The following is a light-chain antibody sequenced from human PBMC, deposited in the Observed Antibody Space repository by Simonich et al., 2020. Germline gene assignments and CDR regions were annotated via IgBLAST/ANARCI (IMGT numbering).Light chain of an antibody. CDR3: SSYTSSSTWV. CDR1: SSDVGSYNL. Sequence: QSALTQPASVSGSPGQSITISCTGTSSDVGSYNLVSWYQQHPGKAPKLMIYDVSNRPSGVSMRFSGSKSGNTASLTISGLQAEDEADYYCSSYTSSSTWVFGGGTKLTVL. V-gene: IGLV2-14*02. J-gene: IGLJ3*02. CDR2: DVS.